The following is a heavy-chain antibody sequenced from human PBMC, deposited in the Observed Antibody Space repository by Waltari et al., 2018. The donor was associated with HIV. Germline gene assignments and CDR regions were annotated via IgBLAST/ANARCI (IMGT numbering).Heavy chain of an antibody. CDR1: GSSLSRGTFS. D-gene: IGHD3-16*01. CDR2: ISYQGVT. CDR3: ARVRLNPRGYFDN. J-gene: IGHJ4*02. V-gene: IGHV4-31*01. Sequence: QVQLRESGPGLVKPSDTLSLTCTVSGSSLSRGTFSWSWIRQQPAKGLEWLGYISYQGVTYNNPSLKNPISISADTSNNQFSLRLNSVTAADTAVYYCARVRLNPRGYFDNWGQGTQVTVSS.